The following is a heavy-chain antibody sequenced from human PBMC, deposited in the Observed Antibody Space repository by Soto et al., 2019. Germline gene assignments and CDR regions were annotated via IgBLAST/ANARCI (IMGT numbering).Heavy chain of an antibody. D-gene: IGHD4-17*01. J-gene: IGHJ4*02. CDR1: GFAVSSAW. CDR3: ARRNDAYGGGVDN. V-gene: IGHV3-7*03. CDR2: IKRDGSEK. Sequence: PAGSVRHSGAASGFAVSSAWMSWVRQAPGKGLEWVANIKRDGSEKYYVDSVKGRFTISRDNAKNQLSLRLSSVTAADTAVYYCARRNDAYGGGVDNWGQGTLVTVSS.